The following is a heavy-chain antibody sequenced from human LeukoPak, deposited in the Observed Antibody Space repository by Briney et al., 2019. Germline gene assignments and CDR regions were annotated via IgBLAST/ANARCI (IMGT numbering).Heavy chain of an antibody. V-gene: IGHV3-23*02. Sequence: PGGSLRLSCAASGFTFDNYAMSWVRQAPGKGLEWVSAISGGGDYTFYGDSVTGRFTISRDNSKNTLYLQMNSLKTEDTAVYYCTRYIAAVGKVNWGQGTLVTVSS. CDR1: GFTFDNYA. D-gene: IGHD6-13*01. J-gene: IGHJ4*02. CDR3: TRYIAAVGKVN. CDR2: ISGGGDYT.